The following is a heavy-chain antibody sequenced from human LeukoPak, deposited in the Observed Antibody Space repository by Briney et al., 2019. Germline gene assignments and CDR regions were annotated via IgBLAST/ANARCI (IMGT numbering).Heavy chain of an antibody. CDR1: GGSVTSTNW. J-gene: IGHJ4*02. CDR2: VHLDGRT. V-gene: IGHV4-4*02. CDR3: AREGGFYRPLDY. Sequence: SETLSLTCDVSGGSVTSTNWWTWFRQPPGKGLEWIGGVHLDGRTNYNPSLKSRLVMSADLPENHISLKLTSVTAADTAVYYCAREGGFYRPLDYSGQGTLVTVSS. D-gene: IGHD6-25*01.